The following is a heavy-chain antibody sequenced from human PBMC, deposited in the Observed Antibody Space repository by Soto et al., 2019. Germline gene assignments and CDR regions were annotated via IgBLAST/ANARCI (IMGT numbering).Heavy chain of an antibody. CDR3: ARDANTIVLVPAASDSVFYYGSGSSNPNFDY. V-gene: IGHV1-18*01. CDR2: ISAYNGNT. CDR1: GYTFTSYG. D-gene: IGHD2-2*01. J-gene: IGHJ4*02. Sequence: ASVKVSCKASGYTFTSYGISWVRQAPGQGLEWMGWISAYNGNTNYAQKLQGRVTMTTDTSTSTAYMELRSLRSDDTAVYYCARDANTIVLVPAASDSVFYYGSGSSNPNFDYWGQGTLVTVSS.